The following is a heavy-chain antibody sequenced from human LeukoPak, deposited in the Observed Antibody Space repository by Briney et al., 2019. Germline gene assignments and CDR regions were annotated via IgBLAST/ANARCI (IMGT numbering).Heavy chain of an antibody. J-gene: IGHJ4*02. CDR3: ARGGTSMVRRVIINY. CDR2: INPNIGGT. CDR1: GYTFTSYG. D-gene: IGHD3-10*01. Sequence: ASVKVSCKASGYTFTSYGISWVRQAPGQGLEWMGWINPNIGGTNYAQKFQGRVTMTRDASISTAYMELSRLRSEDTAVYYCARGGTSMVRRVIINYWGQGTLVTVSS. V-gene: IGHV1-2*02.